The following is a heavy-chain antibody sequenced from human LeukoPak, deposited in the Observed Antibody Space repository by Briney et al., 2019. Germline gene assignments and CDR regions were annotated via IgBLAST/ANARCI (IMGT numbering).Heavy chain of an antibody. Sequence: PSETLSLTCTVSGYSISSGYYWVWIRQPPGKGLEWIGSIYHSGRTYYNPSLKSLVTISVDTSKNQFSLKLSSVTAADTAVYYCARGRPYHMRRYRFDYWGQGTLVTVSS. J-gene: IGHJ4*02. CDR3: ARGRPYHMRRYRFDY. CDR2: IYHSGRT. D-gene: IGHD1-1*01. V-gene: IGHV4-38-2*02. CDR1: GYSISSGYY.